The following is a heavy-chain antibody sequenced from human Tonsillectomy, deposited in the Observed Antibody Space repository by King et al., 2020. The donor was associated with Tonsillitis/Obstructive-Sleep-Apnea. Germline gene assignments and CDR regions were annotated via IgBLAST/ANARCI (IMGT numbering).Heavy chain of an antibody. V-gene: IGHV5-51*01. Sequence: QLVQSGAEVKKPGESLKISCKGSGYSFTSYWIGWVRQMPGKGLEWMGIIYPGDSDTRYSPSFQGQVTISADNSINTAYLQGSSLKASDTAMYYCARPGGLSGSYYPFDFWGQGTLVTVSS. D-gene: IGHD1-26*01. CDR1: GYSFTSYW. J-gene: IGHJ4*02. CDR3: ARPGGLSGSYYPFDF. CDR2: IYPGDSDT.